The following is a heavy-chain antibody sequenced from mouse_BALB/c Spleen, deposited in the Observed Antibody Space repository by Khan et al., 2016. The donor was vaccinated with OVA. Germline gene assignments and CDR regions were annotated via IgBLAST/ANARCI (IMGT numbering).Heavy chain of an antibody. CDR2: INTYTGEP. CDR1: GYTFTNYG. J-gene: IGHJ3*01. CDR3: ARSNGNYWFTY. Sequence: QIQLVQSGPELKKPGETVKISCKASGYTFTNYGMNWVKQAPGKGLKWMGWINTYTGEPTYADDFKGRFAFSLETSDSTAYFQINNLKNEDTTTYFCARSNGNYWFTYWGQGTLVTGSA. D-gene: IGHD2-1*01. V-gene: IGHV9-3-1*01.